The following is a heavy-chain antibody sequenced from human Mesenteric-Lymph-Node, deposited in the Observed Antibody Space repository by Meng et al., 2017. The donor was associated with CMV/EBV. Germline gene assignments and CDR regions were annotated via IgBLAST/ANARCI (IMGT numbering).Heavy chain of an antibody. CDR1: GFTFSSYE. J-gene: IGHJ4*02. CDR3: ARDLPVAAADY. D-gene: IGHD6-13*01. Sequence: GESLKISCAASGFTFSSYEMNWVRQAPGKGLEWVAFISTTETRTFYGDAVRGRFIISRDNAKKTLSLQMNDLRADDTAIYYCARDLPVAAADYWGQGTLVTVSS. V-gene: IGHV3-48*03. CDR2: ISTTETRT.